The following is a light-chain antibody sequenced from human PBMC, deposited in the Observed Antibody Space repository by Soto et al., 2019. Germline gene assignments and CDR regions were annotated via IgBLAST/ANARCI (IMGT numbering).Light chain of an antibody. V-gene: IGKV3-20*01. CDR2: GSS. CDR3: HQYYSSIT. J-gene: IGKJ4*01. CDR1: QDVDSNF. Sequence: EIVLTQSPGTLSLSPGERATLSCRAIQDVDSNFLAWYQQRPGQAPRLLIYGSSRRATGIPDRFSGSGSGTDFTLTISRVGPEDIAVYFCHQYYSSITFGGGTKVEVK.